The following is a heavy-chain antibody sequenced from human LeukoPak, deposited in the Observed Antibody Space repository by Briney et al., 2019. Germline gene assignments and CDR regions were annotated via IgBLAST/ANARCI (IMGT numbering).Heavy chain of an antibody. CDR2: INPSGGST. D-gene: IGHD3-10*01. CDR3: ARGPEITYYYGSGSPQGDDY. J-gene: IGHJ4*02. CDR1: GYTFTSYY. V-gene: IGHV1-46*01. Sequence: ASVKVSCKASGYTFTSYYMHWVRQAPGQGLEWVGIINPSGGSTSYAQKFQGRVTMTRDMSTSTVYMELGSLRSEDTAVYYCARGPEITYYYGSGSPQGDDYWGQGTLVTVSS.